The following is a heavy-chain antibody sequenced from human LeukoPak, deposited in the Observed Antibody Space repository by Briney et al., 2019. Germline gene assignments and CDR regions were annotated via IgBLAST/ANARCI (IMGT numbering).Heavy chain of an antibody. CDR1: GFTFSSYS. Sequence: PGGSLRLSCAASGFTFSSYSMNWVRQAPGKGLEWVSSISSSSSYIYYADSVKGRFTISRDNAKNSLYLQMNSLRAEDTAVYYCASSNYYDFWSGSLINYGMDVWGQGTTVTVSS. V-gene: IGHV3-21*01. J-gene: IGHJ6*02. CDR2: ISSSSSYI. CDR3: ASSNYYDFWSGSLINYGMDV. D-gene: IGHD3-3*01.